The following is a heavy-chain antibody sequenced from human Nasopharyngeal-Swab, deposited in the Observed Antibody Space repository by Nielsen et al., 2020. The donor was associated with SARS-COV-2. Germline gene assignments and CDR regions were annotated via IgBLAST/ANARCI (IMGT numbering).Heavy chain of an antibody. J-gene: IGHJ4*02. CDR3: ARDSGYSSSWYSRDYYFDY. V-gene: IGHV4-38-2*02. Sequence: VRQMPGKGLEWIGSIYHSGSTYYNPSLKSRVTISVDTSKNQFSLKLSSVTAADTAVYYCARDSGYSSSWYSRDYYFDYWGQGTLVTVSS. D-gene: IGHD6-13*01. CDR2: IYHSGST.